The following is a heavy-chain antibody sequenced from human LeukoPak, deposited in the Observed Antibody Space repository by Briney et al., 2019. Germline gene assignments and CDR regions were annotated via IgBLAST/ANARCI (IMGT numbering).Heavy chain of an antibody. CDR3: VRERFHGSGAPKFDF. J-gene: IGHJ4*02. V-gene: IGHV3-11*04. CDR2: ISSSGSTI. Sequence: PGGSLRLSCAASGFTFSDYYMNWIRQAPGKGLEWVSYISSSGSTIYDADSVKGRFTISRDNAKNSLHLQVNSLRAEDTAVYYCVRERFHGSGAPKFDFWGQGTLVTVSS. D-gene: IGHD3-10*01. CDR1: GFTFSDYY.